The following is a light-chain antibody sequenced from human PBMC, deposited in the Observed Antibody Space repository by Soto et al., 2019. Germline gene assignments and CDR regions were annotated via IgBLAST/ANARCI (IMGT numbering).Light chain of an antibody. J-gene: IGKJ1*01. V-gene: IGKV3-11*01. CDR3: QQYGRSPWT. Sequence: IVLTQSPATLSLSPGERATLCCRASQSVSSYLAWYQQKPGQAPRLLIYDASNRATGIPARFSGSGSGTDFTLTISSLEPEDFAVYYCQQYGRSPWTFGQGTKVDIK. CDR1: QSVSSY. CDR2: DAS.